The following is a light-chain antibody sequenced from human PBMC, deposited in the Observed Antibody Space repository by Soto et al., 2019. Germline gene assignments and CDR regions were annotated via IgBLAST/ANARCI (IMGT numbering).Light chain of an antibody. CDR2: AAS. CDR1: PGINTY. CDR3: QQHNSFPLT. Sequence: DIQLTQSPSFLSASVGDRVTITCRASPGINTYLAWYQQKPGKAPNLLIYAASTLQSGVPSRFSGFGSGTDFTLTISSLQPEDFGTYFCQQHNSFPLTFCGGTKVEVK. J-gene: IGKJ4*01. V-gene: IGKV1-9*01.